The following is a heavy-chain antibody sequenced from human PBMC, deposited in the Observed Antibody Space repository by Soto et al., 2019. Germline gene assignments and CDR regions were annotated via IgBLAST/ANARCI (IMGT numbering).Heavy chain of an antibody. Sequence: SQTLSLTCAISGDSVSSNSAAWNWIRQSPSRGLEWLGRTYYRSKWYNDYAVSVKSRITINPDTSKNQFSLQLNSVTPEDTAVYYCARSWYGDYEGGHYYYYMDVWGKGTTVTVSS. CDR2: TYYRSKWYN. CDR3: ARSWYGDYEGGHYYYYMDV. D-gene: IGHD4-17*01. V-gene: IGHV6-1*01. CDR1: GDSVSSNSAA. J-gene: IGHJ6*03.